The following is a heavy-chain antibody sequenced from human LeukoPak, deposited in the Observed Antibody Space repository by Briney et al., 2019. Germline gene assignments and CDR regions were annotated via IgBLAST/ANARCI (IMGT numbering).Heavy chain of an antibody. Sequence: GGSLRLSCAASGFTFSSYGMHWVRQAPGKGLEWVAVISYDGSNKYYADSVKGRFTISRDNSKNTLYLQMNSLRAEDTAVYYRAKDPRTYYYDSSGYYFDYWGQGTLVTVSS. D-gene: IGHD3-22*01. V-gene: IGHV3-30*18. CDR1: GFTFSSYG. CDR2: ISYDGSNK. CDR3: AKDPRTYYYDSSGYYFDY. J-gene: IGHJ4*02.